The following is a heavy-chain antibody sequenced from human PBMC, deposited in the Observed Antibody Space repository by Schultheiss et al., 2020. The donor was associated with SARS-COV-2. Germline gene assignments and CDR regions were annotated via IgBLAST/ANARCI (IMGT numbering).Heavy chain of an antibody. D-gene: IGHD1-26*01. CDR3: ATGVGATTDAFAI. Sequence: SETLSLTCVVSGDPITSGKWWSWVRQSPDKGLEWIGEIYHSGSTNYNPSLKSRVTISVDKSKNQFSLKLSSVTAADTAVYYCATGVGATTDAFAIWGQGTMVTVSS. V-gene: IGHV4-4*02. CDR1: GDPITSGKW. J-gene: IGHJ3*02. CDR2: IYHSGST.